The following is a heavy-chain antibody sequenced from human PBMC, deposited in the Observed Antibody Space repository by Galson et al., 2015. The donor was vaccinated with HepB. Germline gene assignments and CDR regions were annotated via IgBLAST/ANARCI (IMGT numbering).Heavy chain of an antibody. J-gene: IGHJ4*01. CDR3: AREHYVSESFYKDHYFDF. V-gene: IGHV1-69*06. CDR1: GGSFSTFS. D-gene: IGHD3-10*01. Sequence: SVKVSCKASGGSFSTFSINWVRQAPGQGLEWMGGIVPLFARPYYAQRFQGSVTISADNSKNTAYMDLSSLKSEDTAVYYCAREHYVSESFYKDHYFDFWGHGSLVTVSS. CDR2: IVPLFARP.